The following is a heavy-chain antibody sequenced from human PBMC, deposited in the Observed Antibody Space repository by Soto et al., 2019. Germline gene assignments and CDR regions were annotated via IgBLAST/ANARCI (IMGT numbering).Heavy chain of an antibody. Sequence: SETLALTCPVSGGSIRTYYWSCIRQPPGKGLEWIGYVYNRGNTKYNPSLKSRVTIWEDMYKNQVSLRLSSATAADTALYYCARDRHRTSRNSIDPWGQRPMVTISS. V-gene: IGHV4-59*01. J-gene: IGHJ5*02. D-gene: IGHD2-15*01. CDR3: ARDRHRTSRNSIDP. CDR1: GGSIRTYY. CDR2: VYNRGNT.